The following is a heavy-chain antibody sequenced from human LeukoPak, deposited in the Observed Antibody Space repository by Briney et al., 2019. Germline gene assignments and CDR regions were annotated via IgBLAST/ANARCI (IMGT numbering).Heavy chain of an antibody. V-gene: IGHV4-31*03. D-gene: IGHD3-9*01. CDR2: IYYSGST. CDR3: ARGPELRYVNWLSQYNYYYGLDV. J-gene: IGHJ6*02. CDR1: GGSISSGGYY. Sequence: PSETLSLTCTVSGGSISSGGYYWSWIRQHPGKGLEWIGYIYYSGSTYYNPSLKSRVTISVDTSKNQFSLKLSSVTAADTAVYYCARGPELRYVNWLSQYNYYYGLDVWGQGTTVTVSS.